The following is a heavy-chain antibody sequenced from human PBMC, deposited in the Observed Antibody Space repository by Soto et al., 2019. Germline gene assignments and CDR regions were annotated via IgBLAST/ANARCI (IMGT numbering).Heavy chain of an antibody. CDR1: GFTFSSYA. CDR3: ARHNDKTSPANGGFDY. V-gene: IGHV3-33*01. CDR2: IWHDADNK. J-gene: IGHJ4*02. D-gene: IGHD3-22*01. Sequence: QVQLVESGGGVVQPGTSLRLSCATTGFTFSSYAMHWVRQAPGKGLEWVAIIWHDADNKYYVGSVKGRFTISRDNSKNTLYMQMNGLRAEDTAVYYCARHNDKTSPANGGFDYWGQGSLVTVSS.